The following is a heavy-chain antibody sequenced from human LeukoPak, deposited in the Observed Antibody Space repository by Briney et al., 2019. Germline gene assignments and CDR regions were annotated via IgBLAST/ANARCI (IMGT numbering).Heavy chain of an antibody. CDR2: IWYDGSNK. J-gene: IGHJ5*02. CDR1: GFTFSSYG. V-gene: IGHV3-33*01. CDR3: ARVQYYGSGSYYNWFDP. D-gene: IGHD3-10*01. Sequence: GGSLRLSCAASGFTFSSYGMHWVRQAPGKGLEWVAVIWYDGSNKYYADSVKGRFTISRDNSKNTLYLQMNSPRAEDTAVYYCARVQYYGSGSYYNWFDPWGQGTLVTVSS.